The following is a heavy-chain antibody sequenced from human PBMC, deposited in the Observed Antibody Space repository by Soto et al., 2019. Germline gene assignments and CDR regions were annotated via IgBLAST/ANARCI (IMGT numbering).Heavy chain of an antibody. D-gene: IGHD3-10*01. CDR2: IYWDDDK. CDR3: ARGGWTTYYSPFFDY. Sequence: QITLKESGPTLVKPTQTLTLTCTFSGYSLSSNGVGVGWIRQPPGKAMEWLALIYWDDDKRYSPSLKSRLTITKDTSKNQVVLTLTKSYTVDTATYYCARGGWTTYYSPFFDYWGQGTLVTVSS. J-gene: IGHJ4*02. CDR1: GYSLSSNGVG. V-gene: IGHV2-5*02.